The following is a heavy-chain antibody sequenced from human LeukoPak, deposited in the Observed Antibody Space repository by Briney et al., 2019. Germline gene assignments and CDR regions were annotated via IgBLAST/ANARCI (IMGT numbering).Heavy chain of an antibody. CDR1: GFTFSDYS. V-gene: IGHV3-49*03. Sequence: GGSLRLSCTASGFTFSDYSMSWFRQAPGKGREGVGFIRSKGYGWTTEYAASVKGRFTISRDDSKSTDYLQMISLKTEDTAVYYCTRGRDYYDSSGYFPTDWGQGTLVTVSS. CDR2: IRSKGYGWTT. CDR3: TRGRDYYDSSGYFPTD. D-gene: IGHD3-22*01. J-gene: IGHJ4*02.